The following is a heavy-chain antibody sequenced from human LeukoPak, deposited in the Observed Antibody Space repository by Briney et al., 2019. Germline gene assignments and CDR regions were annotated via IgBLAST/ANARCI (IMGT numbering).Heavy chain of an antibody. CDR3: ARDGGDFYDY. D-gene: IGHD2-21*02. CDR1: GFTFSSYA. J-gene: IGHJ4*02. V-gene: IGHV3-23*01. Sequence: GGSLRLSCAASGFTFSSYAMSWVRQAPGKGLEWVSAISGSGGSTYYADSVKGRFTISRDNAKNSLYLQMNSLRAEDTAVYYCARDGGDFYDYWGQGTLVTVSS. CDR2: ISGSGGST.